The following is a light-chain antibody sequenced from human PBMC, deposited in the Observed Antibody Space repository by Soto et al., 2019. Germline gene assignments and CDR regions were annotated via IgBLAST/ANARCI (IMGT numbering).Light chain of an antibody. J-gene: IGLJ2*01. Sequence: QTVVTQPPSASGTPGQRVTISCSGSSSNIGSNTVNWYQQLPGTAPKLLIYSNNQRPSGVPDRFSGAKSGTPASLAISGVQFEDECDYYCAACDNILNGPGVVFGGGTELTVL. CDR1: SSNIGSNT. V-gene: IGLV1-44*01. CDR3: AACDNILNGPGVV. CDR2: SNN.